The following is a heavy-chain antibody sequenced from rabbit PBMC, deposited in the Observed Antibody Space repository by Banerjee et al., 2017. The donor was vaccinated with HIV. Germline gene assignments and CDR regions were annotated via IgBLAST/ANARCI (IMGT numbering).Heavy chain of an antibody. CDR3: ARVGYAGYAGYGYGVFNL. J-gene: IGHJ4*01. V-gene: IGHV1S40*01. CDR2: INTSSGVT. CDR1: GFSFSNKYV. D-gene: IGHD6-1*01. Sequence: QSLEESGGDLVKPGASLTLTCTASGFSFSNKYVMCWVRQAPGKGLEWIACINTSSGVTVYATWAKGRFTISKTSWTTVTLQMTSLTAADTATYFCARVGYAGYAGYGYGVFNLWGPGTLVTVS.